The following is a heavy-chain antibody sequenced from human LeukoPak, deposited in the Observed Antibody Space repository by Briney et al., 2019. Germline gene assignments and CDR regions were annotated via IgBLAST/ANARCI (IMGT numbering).Heavy chain of an antibody. V-gene: IGHV3-30-3*01. Sequence: GGSLRLSCAASGFTFSSYAMHWVRQAPGKGLEWVAVISYDGSNKYYADSVKGRFTISRDNSKNTLYLQMNSLRAEDTAVYYCARVTIPWAYYYYYGVDVWGQGTTVTVSS. CDR1: GFTFSSYA. CDR2: ISYDGSNK. D-gene: IGHD3-16*01. CDR3: ARVTIPWAYYYYYGVDV. J-gene: IGHJ6*02.